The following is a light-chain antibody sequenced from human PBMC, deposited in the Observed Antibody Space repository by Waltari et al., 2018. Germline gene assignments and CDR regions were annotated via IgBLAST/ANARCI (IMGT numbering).Light chain of an antibody. CDR3: QQYGTSPT. Sequence: EIVLTQSPGTLSLSPGERGTLSCRASQGVSSNDLAWYQQKPGQAPMLLVYVSSSRATGVPDRFSGSGSGTDFTLTISRLEPEDFAVYYCQQYGTSPTFGPGTKVDVK. J-gene: IGKJ3*01. CDR1: QGVSSND. V-gene: IGKV3-20*01. CDR2: VSS.